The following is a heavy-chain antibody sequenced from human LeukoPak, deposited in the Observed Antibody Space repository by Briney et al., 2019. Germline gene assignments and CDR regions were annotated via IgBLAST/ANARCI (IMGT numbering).Heavy chain of an antibody. D-gene: IGHD3/OR15-3a*01. Sequence: PSETLSLTCTVSGVSVSSSNSYWGWIRQPPGKGLEWIGSIYYSGNTYYNPSLKSQVSISIDTSKNQFSLRLTSVTAADTAVYYCARQTGSRLFILPGGQGTLVTVSS. CDR1: GVSVSSSNSY. V-gene: IGHV4-39*01. J-gene: IGHJ4*02. CDR2: IYYSGNT. CDR3: ARQTGSRLFILP.